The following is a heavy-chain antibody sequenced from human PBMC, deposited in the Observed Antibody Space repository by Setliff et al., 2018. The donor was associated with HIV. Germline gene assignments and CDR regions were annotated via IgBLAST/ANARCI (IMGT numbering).Heavy chain of an antibody. Sequence: SETLSLTCSVSGGSISSSNNYWGWIRQPPGKGLEWIGSIYYSGSTYYNPSLKSRVTISVDTSKIQFSLRLTSVTAADTALYYCARHEGVLQEDGGFDSWGQGTPFTVSS. CDR3: ARHEGVLQEDGGFDS. V-gene: IGHV4-39*01. CDR1: GGSISSSNNY. CDR2: IYYSGST. J-gene: IGHJ4*02. D-gene: IGHD2-2*01.